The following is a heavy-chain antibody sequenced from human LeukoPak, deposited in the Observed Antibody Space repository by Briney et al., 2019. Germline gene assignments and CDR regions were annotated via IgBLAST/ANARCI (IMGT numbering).Heavy chain of an antibody. Sequence: GGSLRLSCRTSGFTFGDYGMSWVRQAPGKGLEWVSSISSSSSYIYYADSVKGRFTISRDNAKNSLYLQMNSLRAEDTAVYYCAKISRHCSGGSCPKNWGQGTLVIVSS. V-gene: IGHV3-21*04. D-gene: IGHD2-15*01. CDR2: ISSSSSYI. CDR1: GFTFGDYG. J-gene: IGHJ4*02. CDR3: AKISRHCSGGSCPKN.